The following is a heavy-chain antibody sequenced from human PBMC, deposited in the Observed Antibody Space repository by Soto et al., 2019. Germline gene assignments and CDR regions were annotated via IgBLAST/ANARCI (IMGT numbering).Heavy chain of an antibody. Sequence: SETLSLTCSVPGGSISSIDYFWSWIRQPPGKGLEWIGFIYHTGTTYYNPSLRSRVTISIDTSKSQFSMKLNSVTAADTAVYYCARVMAAMQNWLDPWGQGTLVTVSS. D-gene: IGHD2-2*01. CDR3: ARVMAAMQNWLDP. V-gene: IGHV4-30-4*01. CDR2: IYHTGTT. J-gene: IGHJ5*02. CDR1: GGSISSIDYF.